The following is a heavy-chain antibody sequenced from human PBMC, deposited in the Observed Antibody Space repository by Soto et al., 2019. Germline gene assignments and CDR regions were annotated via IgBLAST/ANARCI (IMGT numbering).Heavy chain of an antibody. CDR3: AREGMAPYYYYGMDV. J-gene: IGHJ6*02. Sequence: QVQLVQSGAEVKKPGASVKVSCKASGYTFTRSGISWVREAPGQGLEWMGWISTYNGDTDYAQTFQGRVTMTTDTSTSTVHMEVRSLRSDDTAVYYCAREGMAPYYYYGMDVCSQATPVTVSS. CDR1: GYTFTRSG. CDR2: ISTYNGDT. V-gene: IGHV1-18*01.